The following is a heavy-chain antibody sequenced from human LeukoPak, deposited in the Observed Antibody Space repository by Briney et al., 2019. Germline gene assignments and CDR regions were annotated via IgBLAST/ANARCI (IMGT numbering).Heavy chain of an antibody. CDR3: AKSGYYYGSGFFDY. Sequence: GGSLRLSCAASGFTFSSYSMNWVRQAPGKGLEWVSYISSSSSTIYYADSVKGRFTISRDNAKNSLYLQMNSLRAEDTALYYCAKSGYYYGSGFFDYWGQGTLVTVSS. D-gene: IGHD3-10*01. CDR1: GFTFSSYS. J-gene: IGHJ4*02. V-gene: IGHV3-48*04. CDR2: ISSSSSTI.